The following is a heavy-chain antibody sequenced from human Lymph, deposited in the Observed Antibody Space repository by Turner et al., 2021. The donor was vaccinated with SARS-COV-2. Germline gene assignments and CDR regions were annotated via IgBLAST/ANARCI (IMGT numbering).Heavy chain of an antibody. CDR3: ARDLGTYGMDV. CDR1: GIIVSSNV. J-gene: IGHJ6*02. V-gene: IGHV3-53*02. Sequence: EVQLVETGGGLIQQGGSLRDSRAASGIIVSSNVMNWVRQAPGKGLDWVSFIFSVGTTYYADSVKGRFTISRDNSKNTLYLQMNSLRVEDTAVYYCARDLGTYGMDVWGQGTTVTVSS. D-gene: IGHD6-13*01. CDR2: IFSVGTT.